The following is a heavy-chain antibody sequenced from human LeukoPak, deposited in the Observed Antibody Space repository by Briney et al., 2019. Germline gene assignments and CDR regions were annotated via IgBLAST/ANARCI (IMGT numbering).Heavy chain of an antibody. V-gene: IGHV3-7*01. CDR1: GFTSSSYW. CDR2: IKEDGSEK. J-gene: IGHJ4*02. Sequence: GGSLRLSCAAFGFTSSSYWMSWVRQAPGKGLEWLGNIKEDGSEKYYVDSVKGRFIISRDNAKDSLYMQMNSLRAEDTAVYYCARWMGKGYSSGWADYWGQGTLVTVSS. CDR3: ARWMGKGYSSGWADY. D-gene: IGHD6-19*01.